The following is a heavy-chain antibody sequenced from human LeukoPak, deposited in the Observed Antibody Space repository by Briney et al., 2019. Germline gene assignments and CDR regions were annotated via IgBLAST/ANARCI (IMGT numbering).Heavy chain of an antibody. D-gene: IGHD5-18*01. CDR1: GYTFTSYA. CDR3: ARGYPGGYSYGYTYYFDY. CDR2: INTNTGNP. Sequence: ASVTVSCKASGYTFTSYAMNWVRQAPGQGLEWMGWINTNTGNPTYAQGFTGRFVFSLDTSVSTAYLQISSLKAEDTAVYYCARGYPGGYSYGYTYYFDYWGQGTLVTVSS. J-gene: IGHJ4*02. V-gene: IGHV7-4-1*02.